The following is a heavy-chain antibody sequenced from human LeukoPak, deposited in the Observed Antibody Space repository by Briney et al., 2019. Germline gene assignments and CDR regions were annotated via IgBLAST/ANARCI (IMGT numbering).Heavy chain of an antibody. CDR1: GGSISSYY. Sequence: SETLSLTCTVSGGSISSYYWSWIRQPPGKGLEWIGYIYYSGSTNYNPSLKSRVTISVDKSKNQFSLKLSSVTAADTAVYYCARVGSSSWYSWFDPWGQGTLVTVSS. CDR3: ARVGSSSWYSWFDP. J-gene: IGHJ5*02. CDR2: IYYSGST. D-gene: IGHD6-13*01. V-gene: IGHV4-59*12.